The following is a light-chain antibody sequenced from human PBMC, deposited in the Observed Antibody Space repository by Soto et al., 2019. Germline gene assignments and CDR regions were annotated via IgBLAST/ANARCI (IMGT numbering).Light chain of an antibody. CDR1: RSVDTD. CDR2: GAS. CDR3: QQFDDSVT. J-gene: IGKJ5*01. V-gene: IGKV3D-15*01. Sequence: EILMTQSPATLAVSPGDSATLSCRASRSVDTDLAWYQQKPGQAPRLLIYGASDRATGTPDRFSGSGSGTDFTLAISRLEPEDSAVYYCQQFDDSVTFGQGTRLEIK.